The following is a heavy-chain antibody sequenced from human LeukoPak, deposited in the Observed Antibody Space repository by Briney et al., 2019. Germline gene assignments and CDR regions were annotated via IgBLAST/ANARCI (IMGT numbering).Heavy chain of an antibody. CDR2: ITSSSSYI. J-gene: IGHJ4*02. CDR1: GFTFSSYS. CDR3: ARGPSGYHNT. D-gene: IGHD5-12*01. V-gene: IGHV3-21*01. Sequence: GGSLRLSCAASGFTFSSYSMTWVRQAPETGLEWVSSITSSSSYIYYADSVKGRFTISRDNAKNSLYLQMNSLRAEDTAVYYCARGPSGYHNTGGQGTLVTVSS.